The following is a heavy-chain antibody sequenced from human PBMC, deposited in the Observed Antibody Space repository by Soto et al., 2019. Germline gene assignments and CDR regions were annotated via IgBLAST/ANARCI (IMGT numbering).Heavy chain of an antibody. Sequence: QVPLVQSGAEVKKPGSSVTVSCKASGGTFSSYAIHWVRQAPGQGLEWMGGIIPMYGPAKYAQRVQGRVTITADESTTTVYMELTSLTSQDTAVYYCARVTSMVRGVIDNWFDPWGHGTLVTVSS. CDR3: ARVTSMVRGVIDNWFDP. CDR2: IIPMYGPA. J-gene: IGHJ5*02. V-gene: IGHV1-69*01. CDR1: GGTFSSYA. D-gene: IGHD3-10*01.